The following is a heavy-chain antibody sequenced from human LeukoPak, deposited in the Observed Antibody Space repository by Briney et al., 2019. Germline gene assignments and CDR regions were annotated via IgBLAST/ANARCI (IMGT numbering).Heavy chain of an antibody. CDR2: IKQDGSVK. V-gene: IGHV3-7*05. CDR3: ARGYMTADY. Sequence: GGSLRLSCVASGFTFNNYWMSWVRQAPGKGLEWVASIKQDGSVKYYVDSVRGRFTISRDNAKNSLYLQMSSLRAGDTAVYYCARGYMTADYWGQGSLVTVSS. J-gene: IGHJ4*02. D-gene: IGHD2-2*02. CDR1: GFTFNNYW.